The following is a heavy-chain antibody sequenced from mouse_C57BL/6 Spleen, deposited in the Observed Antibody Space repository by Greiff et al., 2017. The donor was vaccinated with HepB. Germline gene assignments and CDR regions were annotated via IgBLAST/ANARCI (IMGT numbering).Heavy chain of an antibody. V-gene: IGHV1-81*01. J-gene: IGHJ2*01. CDR3: ARSDPYDYDVDY. D-gene: IGHD2-4*01. CDR1: GYTFTSYG. CDR2: IYPRSGNT. Sequence: VQGVESGAELARPGASVKLSCKASGYTFTSYGISWVKQRTGQGLEWIGEIYPRSGNTYYNEKFKGKATLTADKSSSTAYMELRSLTSEDSAVYFCARSDPYDYDVDYWGQGTTLTVSS.